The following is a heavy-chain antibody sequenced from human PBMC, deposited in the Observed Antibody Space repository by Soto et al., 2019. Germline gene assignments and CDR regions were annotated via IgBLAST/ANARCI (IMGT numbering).Heavy chain of an antibody. CDR2: IHHSGST. CDR1: GGSLSGSY. J-gene: IGHJ4*02. V-gene: IGHV4-34*01. D-gene: IGHD2-15*01. Sequence: PSETLSLTCAVYGGSLSGSYWSWIHQPPGTGLEWIGEIHHSGSTYYNPSLKSRVTLSVDTSKNQFSLKLNSVTAADTAVYYCASPGYCSDGTCYPDYWGQGTLVTVSS. CDR3: ASPGYCSDGTCYPDY.